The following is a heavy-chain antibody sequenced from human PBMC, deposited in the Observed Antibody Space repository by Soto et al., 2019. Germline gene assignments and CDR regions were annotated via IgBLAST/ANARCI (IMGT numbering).Heavy chain of an antibody. Sequence: GGSLRLSCAASGFTFSDYYMSWIRQAPGKGLEWVSYISSSGSTIYYADSVKGRFTISRDNAKNSLYLQMNSLRAEDTAVYYCQYVVPAARYYYYMDVWGKGTTVTVSS. CDR1: GFTFSDYY. J-gene: IGHJ6*03. V-gene: IGHV3-11*01. CDR2: ISSSGSTI. D-gene: IGHD2-2*01. CDR3: QYVVPAARYYYYMDV.